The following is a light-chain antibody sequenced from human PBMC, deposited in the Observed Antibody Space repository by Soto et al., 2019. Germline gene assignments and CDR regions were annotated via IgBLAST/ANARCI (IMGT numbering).Light chain of an antibody. CDR2: KAS. Sequence: DIQMTQSPSTLSASVGDIVTITCRASQSISSWLAWYQQKPGKAPKLLIYKASSLESGVPSRFSGSGSGTESTLTISSLQPDDFATYYCQHYNSYSEAFGQGTKVDIK. V-gene: IGKV1-5*03. CDR3: QHYNSYSEA. CDR1: QSISSW. J-gene: IGKJ1*01.